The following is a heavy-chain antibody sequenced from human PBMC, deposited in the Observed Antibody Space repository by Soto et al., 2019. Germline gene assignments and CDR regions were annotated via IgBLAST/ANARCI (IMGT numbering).Heavy chain of an antibody. V-gene: IGHV4-31*03. CDR2: IYYSGST. CDR3: ARHPYDSSGPGYYYGMDV. CDR1: GGSISSGGYY. J-gene: IGHJ6*02. Sequence: SETVSLTCTVSGGSISSGGYYWSWIRQHPGQGLEWIGYIYYSGSTYYNPSLKSRVTISVDTSKNQFSLKLSSVTAADTAVYYCARHPYDSSGPGYYYGMDVWGQGTTVTVSS. D-gene: IGHD3-22*01.